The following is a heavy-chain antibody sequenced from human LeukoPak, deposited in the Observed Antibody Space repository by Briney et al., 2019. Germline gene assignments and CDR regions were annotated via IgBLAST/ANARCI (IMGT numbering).Heavy chain of an antibody. CDR3: ARNKAITALFGMDV. J-gene: IGHJ6*02. D-gene: IGHD1-20*01. CDR2: IAYGGTYT. CDR1: GFTFSDYA. Sequence: PGTSLRLSCAASGFTFSDYAMHWVRQAPGKGLEWVAVIAYGGTYTHHADSLKGRFTISRDNSRDTLYLQINSLRPEDTALYYCARNKAITALFGMDVWGQGTTIIVSS. V-gene: IGHV3-30*03.